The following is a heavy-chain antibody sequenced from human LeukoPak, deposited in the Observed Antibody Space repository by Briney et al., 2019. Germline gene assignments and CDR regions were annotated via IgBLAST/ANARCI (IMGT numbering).Heavy chain of an antibody. J-gene: IGHJ4*02. CDR3: ARRGGYSGYADY. V-gene: IGHV4-39*01. CDR1: GGSISSSSYY. D-gene: IGHD5-12*01. CDR2: IYYSGST. Sequence: SETLSLTCTVSGGSISSSSYYWGWIRQPPGKGLEWIGSIYYSGSTYYNPSLKSRVTISVDTSKNQFSLKLSSVTAADTAVYYCARRGGYSGYADYWGQGTLVTVSS.